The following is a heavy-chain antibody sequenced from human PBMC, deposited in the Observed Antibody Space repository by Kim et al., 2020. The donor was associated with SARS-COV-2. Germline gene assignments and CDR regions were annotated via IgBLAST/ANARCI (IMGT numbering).Heavy chain of an antibody. CDR3: ARDSGYSGYDLVAFDI. CDR1: GFTFSDYY. V-gene: IGHV3-11*04. CDR2: ISSSGSTI. D-gene: IGHD5-12*01. J-gene: IGHJ3*02. Sequence: GGSLRLSCAASGFTFSDYYMSWIRQAPGKGLEWVSYISSSGSTIYYADSVKGRFTISRDNAKNSLYLQMNSLRAEDTAVYYCARDSGYSGYDLVAFDIWGQGTMVTVSS.